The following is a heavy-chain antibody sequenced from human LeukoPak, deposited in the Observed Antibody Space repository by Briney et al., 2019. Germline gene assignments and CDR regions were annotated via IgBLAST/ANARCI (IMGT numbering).Heavy chain of an antibody. V-gene: IGHV4-4*07. CDR1: GGSINSDF. CDR3: ARETSQKGAHYMDV. Sequence: SSETLSLTCSVSGGSINSDFWTWIRQPAGKGLEWIGRIHSSETTIYSPSLKSRVTISVDTSKNQFSLKLSSVTAADTAVYYCARETSQKGAHYMDVWGKGTTVTISS. D-gene: IGHD3-16*01. CDR2: IHSSETT. J-gene: IGHJ6*03.